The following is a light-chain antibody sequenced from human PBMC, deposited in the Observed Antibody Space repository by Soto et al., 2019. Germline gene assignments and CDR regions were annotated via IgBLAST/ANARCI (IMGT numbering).Light chain of an antibody. Sequence: DIQMTQSPSTLSASVGDRFTITCRPIQSISSWLAWYQQKPGKAPKLLIYKASTLQSGVPSRFSGSGSGTEFTLAISSLQPDDSATYYCQQYNDNWTFGQGTKVEIK. CDR3: QQYNDNWT. V-gene: IGKV1-5*03. CDR2: KAS. J-gene: IGKJ1*01. CDR1: QSISSW.